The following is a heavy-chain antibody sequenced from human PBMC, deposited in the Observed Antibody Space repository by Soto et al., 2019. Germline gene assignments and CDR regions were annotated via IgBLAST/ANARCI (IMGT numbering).Heavy chain of an antibody. V-gene: IGHV3-48*01. CDR2: ISSSSSTI. J-gene: IGHJ6*04. CDR1: GFTFSSYS. CDR3: ARDLDTSWQPPMDV. D-gene: IGHD2-2*01. Sequence: GGSLRLSCAASGFTFSSYSMNWVRQAPGKGLEWVSYISSSSSTIYYADSVKGRFTISRDNAKNSLYLQMNSLRAEDTAVYYCARDLDTSWQPPMDVWGKGTTVTVSS.